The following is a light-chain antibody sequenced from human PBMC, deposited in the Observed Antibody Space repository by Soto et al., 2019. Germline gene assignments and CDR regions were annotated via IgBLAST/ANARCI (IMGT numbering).Light chain of an antibody. CDR2: DAS. Sequence: VLTQSACTLSWSAGERATLSWGASQTVRNNYLAWYQQKHGQAPRLLIYDASSRATGIPDRFSGGGYGTDFNLTISRLETEDFAVYYCQQFSSYPLTFGGGTKVDIK. CDR3: QQFSSYPLT. CDR1: QTVRNNY. V-gene: IGKV3-20*01. J-gene: IGKJ4*01.